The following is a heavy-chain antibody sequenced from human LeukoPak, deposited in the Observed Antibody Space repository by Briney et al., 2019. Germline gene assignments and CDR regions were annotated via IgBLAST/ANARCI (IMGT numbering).Heavy chain of an antibody. V-gene: IGHV1-2*06. J-gene: IGHJ3*02. CDR3: ARDLDPYYDSSGYAFDI. Sequence: ASVKVSCKASGYTFTGYYMHWVRQAPGQGLEWMGRINPNSGGTNYAQKFQGRVTMTRDTSISTACMELSRLRSDDTAVYYCARDLDPYYDSSGYAFDIWGQGTMVTVSS. D-gene: IGHD3-22*01. CDR2: INPNSGGT. CDR1: GYTFTGYY.